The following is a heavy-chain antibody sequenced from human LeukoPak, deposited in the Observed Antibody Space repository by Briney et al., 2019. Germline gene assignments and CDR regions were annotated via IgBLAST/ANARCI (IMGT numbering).Heavy chain of an antibody. CDR2: INTDGSST. J-gene: IGHJ6*03. CDR1: GFTFSSYW. Sequence: GGSLRLSCAASGFTFSSYWMHWVRQAPGKGPVWVSRINTDGSSTSYADSVKGRFTISRDNAKNTLYLQMNSLRAEDTAVYYCARPRHHYDSSGYFPYYMDVWGKGTTVTVSS. V-gene: IGHV3-74*01. D-gene: IGHD3-22*01. CDR3: ARPRHHYDSSGYFPYYMDV.